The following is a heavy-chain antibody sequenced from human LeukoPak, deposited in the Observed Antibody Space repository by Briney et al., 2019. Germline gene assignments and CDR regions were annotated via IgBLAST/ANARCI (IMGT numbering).Heavy chain of an antibody. CDR3: ARDGVWQWLVQYYFDY. V-gene: IGHV3-30*04. J-gene: IGHJ4*02. Sequence: GGSLRLSCAASTFTFNNYAMHWVRQAPGKGLEWVAVISYDGSKKYYADSVKGRFTISRDNSKNTLYLQMNSLRAEDTAVYYCARDGVWQWLVQYYFDYWGQGTLVTVSS. D-gene: IGHD6-19*01. CDR2: ISYDGSKK. CDR1: TFTFNNYA.